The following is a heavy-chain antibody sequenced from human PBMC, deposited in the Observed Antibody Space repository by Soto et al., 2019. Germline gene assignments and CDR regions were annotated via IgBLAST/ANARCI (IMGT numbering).Heavy chain of an antibody. Sequence: GESLRLSCAASGFTFSSYGMNWVRQAQGKGLEWVAVISYDGSNKCYADSVNGRFTISKDNSKNTLYLLMNSLRAEDTAVYYCAKDSGVGYSYSFALGYYYGMDVWGRGTTVTVPS. D-gene: IGHD5-18*01. CDR3: AKDSGVGYSYSFALGYYYGMDV. J-gene: IGHJ6*02. CDR2: ISYDGSNK. V-gene: IGHV3-30*18. CDR1: GFTFSSYG.